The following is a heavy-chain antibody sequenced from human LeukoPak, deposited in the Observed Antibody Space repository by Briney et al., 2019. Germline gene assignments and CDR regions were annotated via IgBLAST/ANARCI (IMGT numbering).Heavy chain of an antibody. CDR2: INHSGST. CDR3: ALRGGWNAFDI. D-gene: IGHD6-19*01. J-gene: IGHJ3*02. Sequence: SETLSLTCAVYGVSFSGYYWTWIRQPPGKGLEWIGQINHSGSTNYNPSLKSRVTISEDTSKNQFSLKLSSVTAADTAVYYCALRGGWNAFDIWGQGTMVTVSS. V-gene: IGHV4-34*01. CDR1: GVSFSGYY.